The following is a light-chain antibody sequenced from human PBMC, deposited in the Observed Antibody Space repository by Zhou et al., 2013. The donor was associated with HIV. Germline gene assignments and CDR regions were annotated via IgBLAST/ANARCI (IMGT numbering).Light chain of an antibody. CDR2: NAY. J-gene: IGKJ1*01. CDR3: QKYNSAPRT. Sequence: DIQMTQSPSSLSASVGDRVTITCRASQGIRDYLAWYQQKPGKVPKLLIYNAYTLLSGVPSRFSGMGSGTDFTLTISSLQPEDVATYYCQKYNSAPRTFGQGTKVAIK. CDR1: QGIRDY. V-gene: IGKV1-27*01.